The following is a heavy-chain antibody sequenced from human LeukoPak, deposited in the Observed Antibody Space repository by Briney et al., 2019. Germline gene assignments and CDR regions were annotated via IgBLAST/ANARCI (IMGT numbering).Heavy chain of an antibody. CDR1: GYTFSGYN. D-gene: IGHD6-19*01. V-gene: IGHV1-2*02. Sequence: ASVKVSCKASGYTFSGYNMHWVRQAPGQGLEWMGWINPNSGGTNYAQKFQGRITITRDTSTSTVNMELSGLRSDDTAVYYCARSAGIAVAGAAAYWGQGTPVTVSS. J-gene: IGHJ4*02. CDR2: INPNSGGT. CDR3: ARSAGIAVAGAAAY.